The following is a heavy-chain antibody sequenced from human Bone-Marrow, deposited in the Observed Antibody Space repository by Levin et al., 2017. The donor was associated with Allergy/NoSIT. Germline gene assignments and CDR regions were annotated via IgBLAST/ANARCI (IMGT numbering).Heavy chain of an antibody. V-gene: IGHV4-59*01. J-gene: IGHJ4*02. CDR1: GDSSIYYY. CDR2: IYYSGTT. CDR3: AGLPKGQNYFEY. Sequence: SQTLSLTCTVSGDSSIYYYWTWIRQPPGKGLEWIGCIYYSGTTNYNSSLKSRVTMSIDRSKNQFFLGLSSVTAADTAVYYCAGLPKGQNYFEYWGRGTLVTVSS.